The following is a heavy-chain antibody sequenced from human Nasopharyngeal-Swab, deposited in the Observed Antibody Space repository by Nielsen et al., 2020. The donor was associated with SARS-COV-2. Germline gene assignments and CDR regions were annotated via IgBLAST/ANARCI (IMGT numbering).Heavy chain of an antibody. CDR3: ATERSGVVPGPLGIGPSYIYYYMDV. V-gene: IGHV1-18*04. CDR2: ISPSNGNT. J-gene: IGHJ6*03. CDR1: GYTFTGND. D-gene: IGHD2-2*01. Sequence: ASVKVSCKAPGYTFTGNDITWVRQAPGQGLEWMGRISPSNGNTKFAQRFQGRVTMTTDTSTRTAYMELRSLTSDDTAVYYCATERSGVVPGPLGIGPSYIYYYMDVWGKGTTVTVSS.